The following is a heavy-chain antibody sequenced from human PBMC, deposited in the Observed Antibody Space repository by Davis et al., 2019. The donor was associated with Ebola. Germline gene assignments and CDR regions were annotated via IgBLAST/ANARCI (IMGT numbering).Heavy chain of an antibody. CDR2: IYYSGST. D-gene: IGHD3-9*01. CDR3: ARSLNPLAGYLGLKWFDP. J-gene: IGHJ5*02. V-gene: IGHV4-59*08. CDR1: GGSISSYY. Sequence: SQTLSPTCTVSGGSISSYYWSWIRQPPGKGLEWIGFIYYSGSTNYNPPLKSRVTISVDTSKNQFSLKLSSVTAADTAVYYCARSLNPLAGYLGLKWFDPWGQGTLVTVSS.